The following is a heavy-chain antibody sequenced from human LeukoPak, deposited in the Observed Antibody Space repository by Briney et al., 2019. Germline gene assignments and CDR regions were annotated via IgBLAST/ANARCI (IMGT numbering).Heavy chain of an antibody. CDR3: ASTPSRPEPEYYFDY. CDR1: GFTFSSYS. CDR2: ISSSSSYI. V-gene: IGHV3-21*01. Sequence: GGSLRLSCAASGFTFSSYSMNWVRQAPGRGLEWVSSISSSSSYIYYADSVKGRFTISRDNAKNSLYLLMNSLRAEDTAVYYCASTPSRPEPEYYFDYWGQGTLVTVSS. D-gene: IGHD1-14*01. J-gene: IGHJ4*02.